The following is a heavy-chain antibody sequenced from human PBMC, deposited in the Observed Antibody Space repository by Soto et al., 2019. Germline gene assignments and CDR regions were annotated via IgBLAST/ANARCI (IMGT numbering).Heavy chain of an antibody. CDR3: AKEKDSSGWFDY. CDR2: ISGSGGRT. D-gene: IGHD6-19*01. Sequence: EVQLLESGGGLVQPGGSLRLSCAASGFTFSSYAMSWVRQAPGKGLEWVSAISGSGGRTYYADSVKGRFTISRDNSKNTLYLQMDSLRAEDTAVYYCAKEKDSSGWFDYWGQGTLVTVSS. CDR1: GFTFSSYA. V-gene: IGHV3-23*01. J-gene: IGHJ4*02.